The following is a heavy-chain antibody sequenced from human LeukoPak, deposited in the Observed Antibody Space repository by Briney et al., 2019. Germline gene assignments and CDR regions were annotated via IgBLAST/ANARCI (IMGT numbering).Heavy chain of an antibody. Sequence: PGGSLRLSCSASGFTFINYAMSWVRQAPGKGLEWVSGISGPGGSTYYADSVKGRFTISRDNPKNTLYLQMNSLRAEDTAVYSCAKNGEVLSWFDPWGQGTLVTVSS. J-gene: IGHJ5*02. CDR3: AKNGEVLSWFDP. D-gene: IGHD3-10*01. CDR2: ISGPGGST. CDR1: GFTFINYA. V-gene: IGHV3-23*01.